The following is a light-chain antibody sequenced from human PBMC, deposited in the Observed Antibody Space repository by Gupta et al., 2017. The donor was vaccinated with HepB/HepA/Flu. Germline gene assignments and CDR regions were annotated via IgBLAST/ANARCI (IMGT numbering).Light chain of an antibody. CDR3: QSADITGAYVL. J-gene: IGLJ2*01. V-gene: IGLV3-25*03. Sequence: SHELTQTPSVSVSPGQTARMTCSGDALTKQYAYWYQQKPGQAPVLVISKETERPSGIPERFSGSSSGTIVTLTIGGVQAEDEADYYCQSADITGAYVLFGGGTKLTVL. CDR1: ALTKQY. CDR2: KET.